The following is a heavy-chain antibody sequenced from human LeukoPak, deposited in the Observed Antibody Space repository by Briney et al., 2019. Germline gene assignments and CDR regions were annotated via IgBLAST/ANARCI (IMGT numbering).Heavy chain of an antibody. CDR3: ARGRGDYGFYYYMDV. CDR2: ISSSSSTI. J-gene: IGHJ6*03. V-gene: IGHV3-48*04. D-gene: IGHD4-17*01. CDR1: GFTFSSYS. Sequence: GGSLRLSCAASGFTFSSYSMNWVRQAPGKGLEWVSYISSSSSTIYYADSVKGRFTISRDNAKNSLYLQMNSLRAEDTAVYYCARGRGDYGFYYYMDVWGKGTTVTVSS.